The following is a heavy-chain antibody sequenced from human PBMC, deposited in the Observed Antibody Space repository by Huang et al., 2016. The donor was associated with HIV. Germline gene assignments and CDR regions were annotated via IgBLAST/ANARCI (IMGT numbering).Heavy chain of an antibody. Sequence: QVQLVQSGVEVKKPGASVKVSCKASGYTFPSYGISWVRQAPGQGLEWMGWISAYKGGTKYAKNVQGRVTMTTNTSTSTAYMELRSLRSDDTAVYYCARDSPLLGVVIVVVPTAPNAFDIWGQGTMVTVSS. D-gene: IGHD2-2*01. V-gene: IGHV1-18*01. CDR2: ISAYKGGT. CDR1: GYTFPSYG. CDR3: ARDSPLLGVVIVVVPTAPNAFDI. J-gene: IGHJ3*02.